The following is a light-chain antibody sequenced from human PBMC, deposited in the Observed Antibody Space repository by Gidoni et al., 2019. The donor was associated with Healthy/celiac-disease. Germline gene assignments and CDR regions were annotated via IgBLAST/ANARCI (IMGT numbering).Light chain of an antibody. CDR1: QSVSSSY. V-gene: IGKV3-20*01. Sequence: EIVLTQSPGTLSLSPGDRATLSCRASQSVSSSYLAWYQQKPGHAPRLLIYGASSRATGIPDRFSGSGSGTDFTLTISRLEPEDFAVYYCQQYGSSPLTFXGXTKVEIK. CDR2: GAS. J-gene: IGKJ4*01. CDR3: QQYGSSPLT.